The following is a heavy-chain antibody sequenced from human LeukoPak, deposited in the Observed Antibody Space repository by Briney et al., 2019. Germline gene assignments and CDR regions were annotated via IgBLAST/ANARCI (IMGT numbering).Heavy chain of an antibody. D-gene: IGHD3-10*01. J-gene: IGHJ4*02. CDR2: ISGSGGST. CDR1: GFTFSSYA. CDR3: AKELSFFNYYGSWDDY. Sequence: GGSLRLSCAASGFTFSSYAMSWVRQAPGKGLEWVSAISGSGGSTYYAGSVKGRFTISRDNSKNTLYLQMNSLRAEDTAVYYCAKELSFFNYYGSWDDYWGQGTLVTVSS. V-gene: IGHV3-23*01.